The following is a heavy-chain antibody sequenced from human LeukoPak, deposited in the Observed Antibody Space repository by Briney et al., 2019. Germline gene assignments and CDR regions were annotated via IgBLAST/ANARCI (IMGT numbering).Heavy chain of an antibody. V-gene: IGHV1-8*01. CDR2: MNPNSGNT. J-gene: IGHJ4*02. D-gene: IGHD6-6*01. Sequence: ASVKLSCKASGYSFTSYDINWVRQATGQGLEWMGWMNPNSGNTGYAQKFKGRVTLTRDTSITTAYMELSSLSSEDTAIYYCAREPSLHSSSSYNFWGQGTLVTVSS. CDR3: AREPSLHSSSSYNF. CDR1: GYSFTSYD.